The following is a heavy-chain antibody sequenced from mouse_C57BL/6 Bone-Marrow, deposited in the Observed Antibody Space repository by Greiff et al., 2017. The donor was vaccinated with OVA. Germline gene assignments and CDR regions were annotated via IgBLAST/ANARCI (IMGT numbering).Heavy chain of an antibody. Sequence: EVKLMESGPGLVKPSQSLSLTCSVTGYSITSGYYWNWIRQFPGNKLEWMGYISYDGSNNYNPSLKNRISITRDTSKNQFFLKLNSVTTEDTATYYCARTGTMGFYYAMDYWGQGTSVTVSS. CDR3: ARTGTMGFYYAMDY. J-gene: IGHJ4*01. CDR2: ISYDGSN. D-gene: IGHD4-1*01. V-gene: IGHV3-6*01. CDR1: GYSITSGYY.